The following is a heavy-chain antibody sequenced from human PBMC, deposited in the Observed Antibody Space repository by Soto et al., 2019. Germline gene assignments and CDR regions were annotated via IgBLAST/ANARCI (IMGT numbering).Heavy chain of an antibody. CDR2: ISANNGNT. V-gene: IGHV1-18*04. CDR1: GYTFTNYG. Sequence: ASVKVSCKASGYTFTNYGITWVRQAPGQGLEWMGWISANNGNTDYAQKLQGRVTMTTDTSTSTAYMELRNLRSDDTAVYYCARGLGSSSSAFSVYWGQGTRVTVSS. D-gene: IGHD6-6*01. CDR3: ARGLGSSSSAFSVY. J-gene: IGHJ4*02.